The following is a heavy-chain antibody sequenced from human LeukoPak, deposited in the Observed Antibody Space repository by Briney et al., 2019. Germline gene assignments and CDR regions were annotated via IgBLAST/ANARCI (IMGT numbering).Heavy chain of an antibody. J-gene: IGHJ6*03. V-gene: IGHV4-34*01. CDR3: ARGITIFGVSHWGYYYYYMDV. CDR1: GGSFSGYY. CDR2: INHSGST. Sequence: SETLSLTCAVCGGSFSGYYWSWIRQPPGKGLEWIGEINHSGSTNYNPSLKSRVTISVDTSKNQFSLKLSSVTAADTAVYYCARGITIFGVSHWGYYYYYMDVWGKGTTVTVSS. D-gene: IGHD3-3*01.